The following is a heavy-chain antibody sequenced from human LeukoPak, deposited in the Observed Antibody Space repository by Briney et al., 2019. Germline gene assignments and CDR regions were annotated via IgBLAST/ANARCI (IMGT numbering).Heavy chain of an antibody. J-gene: IGHJ4*02. D-gene: IGHD2-2*01. CDR2: ISGGGVNI. Sequence: GGSLRLSCAASGFSFINYAMSWVRQAPGKGLEWVSVISGGGVNIFYADSVKGRCTISRDDSKNTVYLQLNSLRAEDTAVYYCAKDPIYYAPAAPYYFDYWGQGTLVTVSS. V-gene: IGHV3-23*01. CDR3: AKDPIYYAPAAPYYFDY. CDR1: GFSFINYA.